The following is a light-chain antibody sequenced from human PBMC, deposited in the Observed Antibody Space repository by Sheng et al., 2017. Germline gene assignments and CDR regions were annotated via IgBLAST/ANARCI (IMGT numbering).Light chain of an antibody. Sequence: QSVLTQPPSASETPGQRVTISCSGSSSNIGSNPVNWYQQLPGTAPKLLIYGNNNRPSGVTDRFSGSKSGTSASLAITGLQAEDEADYYCQSYDSSLSAWVFGGGTTLTVL. CDR2: GNN. V-gene: IGLV1-44*01. CDR1: SSNIGSNP. CDR3: QSYDSSLSAWV. J-gene: IGLJ3*02.